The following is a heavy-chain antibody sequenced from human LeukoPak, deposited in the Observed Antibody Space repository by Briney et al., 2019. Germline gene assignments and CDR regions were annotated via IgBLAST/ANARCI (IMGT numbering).Heavy chain of an antibody. CDR2: INPNSGGT. V-gene: IGHV1-2*02. J-gene: IGHJ5*02. D-gene: IGHD2-2*01. CDR1: GYTFTGYY. Sequence: VASVKVSCKASGYTFTGYYMHWVRQAPGQGLEWMGWINPNSGGTNYAQKFQGRVTMTRDTSISTDYMELSRLRSDDTAVYYCARALGDQLLFPVAVWFDRWGQGTMVTVSS. CDR3: ARALGDQLLFPVAVWFDR.